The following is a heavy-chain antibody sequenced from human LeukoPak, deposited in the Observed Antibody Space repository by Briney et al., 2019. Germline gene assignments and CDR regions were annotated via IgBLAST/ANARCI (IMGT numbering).Heavy chain of an antibody. D-gene: IGHD5-12*01. Sequence: SVKVSCKASGGTFSSYAISWVRQAPGQGLEWMGRIIPIFGTANYAQKFQGRVTITTDESTSTAYMELSSLRSEDTAVYYCARGPLGRRGYSGYVTFDYWGQGTLVTISS. J-gene: IGHJ4*02. CDR1: GGTFSSYA. CDR3: ARGPLGRRGYSGYVTFDY. V-gene: IGHV1-69*05. CDR2: IIPIFGTA.